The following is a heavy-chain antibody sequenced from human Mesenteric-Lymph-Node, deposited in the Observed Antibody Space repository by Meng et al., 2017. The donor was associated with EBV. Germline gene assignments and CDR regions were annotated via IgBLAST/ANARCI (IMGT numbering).Heavy chain of an antibody. J-gene: IGHJ4*02. CDR3: VRSPVRGWLQPGGMKNCFDY. D-gene: IGHD5-24*01. CDR1: GFSLSTSGVG. CDR2: IYWDGDE. Sequence: QITLKESGPTLVKPTQTLTLTCTFSGFSLSTSGVGVGWIRQPPGKALEWLALIYWDGDERYSPSLNNRLTISKDTSKNQVVLTMTNMGPVDTATYYCVRSPVRGWLQPGGMKNCFDYWGQGALGTVSS. V-gene: IGHV2-5*02.